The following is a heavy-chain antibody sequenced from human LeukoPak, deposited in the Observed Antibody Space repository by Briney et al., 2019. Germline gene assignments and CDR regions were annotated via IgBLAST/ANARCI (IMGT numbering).Heavy chain of an antibody. V-gene: IGHV4-61*02. Sequence: NTSETLSLTCTVSGDSISSGDYYWSWIRQPAGKGLEWIGRISSSGSTNYNPSLKSRVTISADTSKNQFSLKLSSVTAADTAVYFCARGPYSYDSSGAFDIWGQGTMVTVSS. D-gene: IGHD3-22*01. CDR2: ISSSGST. CDR3: ARGPYSYDSSGAFDI. J-gene: IGHJ3*02. CDR1: GDSISSGDYY.